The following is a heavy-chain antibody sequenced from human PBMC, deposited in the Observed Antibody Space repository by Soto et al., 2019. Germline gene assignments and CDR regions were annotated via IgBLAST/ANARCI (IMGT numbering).Heavy chain of an antibody. V-gene: IGHV3-23*01. Sequence: EVQLLESGGGLVQPGGSLRLSCAASGFTFSSYAMSWVRQAPGKGLEWVSAISGSGGSTYYADSVKGRFTISRDNSKNTLYLQMNSLRAEDTAVYYCAKDVPRGAHYGERYFDYWGQGTLVTVSS. J-gene: IGHJ4*02. CDR1: GFTFSSYA. CDR2: ISGSGGST. D-gene: IGHD4-17*01. CDR3: AKDVPRGAHYGERYFDY.